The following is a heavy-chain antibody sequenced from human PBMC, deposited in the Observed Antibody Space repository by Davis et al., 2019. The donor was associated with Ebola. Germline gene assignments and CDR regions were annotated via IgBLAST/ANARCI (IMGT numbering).Heavy chain of an antibody. Sequence: SETLSLTCTVSGGSISSSSYYWGWIRQPPGKGLEWIGSIYYSGSTYYNPSLKSRVTISVDTSKNQFSLKLSSVTAADTAVYYCASEATKNYYYYYGMDVWGKGTTVTVSS. CDR1: GGSISSSSYY. D-gene: IGHD5-12*01. J-gene: IGHJ6*04. CDR2: IYYSGST. V-gene: IGHV4-39*01. CDR3: ASEATKNYYYYYGMDV.